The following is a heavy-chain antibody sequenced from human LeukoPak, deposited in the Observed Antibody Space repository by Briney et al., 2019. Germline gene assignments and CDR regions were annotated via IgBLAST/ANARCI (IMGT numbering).Heavy chain of an antibody. D-gene: IGHD1-26*01. J-gene: IGHJ4*02. CDR3: VGLPRGYSVDY. Sequence: PSETLSLTCNVSGGSITSSSSYWGWVRQPPGKGLEWIGNIYYSGTTYYNPSLKSRVTISVDTSENQLSLNLTSVTAADTAVYHCVGLPRGYSVDYWGQGTLVTVSS. V-gene: IGHV4-39*01. CDR2: IYYSGTT. CDR1: GGSITSSSSY.